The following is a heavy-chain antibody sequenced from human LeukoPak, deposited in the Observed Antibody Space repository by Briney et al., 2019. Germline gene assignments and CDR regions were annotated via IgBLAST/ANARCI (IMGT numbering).Heavy chain of an antibody. CDR3: ARADCSGGSCYHRYWYFDL. Sequence: GGSLRLSCAASGFTFSSYAMHWVRQAPGKGLEWVAVISYDGSNKYYADSVKGRFTISRDNSKNTLYLQMNSLRAEDTAVYYCARADCSGGSCYHRYWYFDLWGRGTLVTVSS. CDR2: ISYDGSNK. D-gene: IGHD2-15*01. CDR1: GFTFSSYA. J-gene: IGHJ2*01. V-gene: IGHV3-30*04.